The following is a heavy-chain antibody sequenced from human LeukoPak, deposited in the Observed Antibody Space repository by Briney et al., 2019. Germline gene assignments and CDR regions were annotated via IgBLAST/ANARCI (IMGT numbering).Heavy chain of an antibody. CDR1: GFTFSSYA. CDR2: ISYDGSNK. Sequence: GGSLRLSCAASGFTFSSYAMHWVRQAPGKGLGRVAVISYDGSNKYYADSVKGGFTNSRNNSKNTLYLQMNSLRAEDTAVYYCARGGAYSGIYVFDYWGQGTLVTVSS. J-gene: IGHJ4*02. D-gene: IGHD1-26*01. CDR3: ARGGAYSGIYVFDY. V-gene: IGHV3-30*01.